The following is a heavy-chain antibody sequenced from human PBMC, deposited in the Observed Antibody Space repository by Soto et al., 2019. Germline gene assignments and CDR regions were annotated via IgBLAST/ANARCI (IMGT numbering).Heavy chain of an antibody. CDR2: IYYSGST. CDR1: GGSISSYY. CDR3: AREGWLQVYYYYGMDV. D-gene: IGHD5-12*01. J-gene: IGHJ6*02. Sequence: SETLSLTCTVSGGSISSYYWSWIRQPPGKGLEWIGYIYYSGSTNYNPSLKSRVTISVDTSKNQFSLKLSSVTAADTAVYYCAREGWLQVYYYYGMDVWGQGTTVTVSS. V-gene: IGHV4-59*01.